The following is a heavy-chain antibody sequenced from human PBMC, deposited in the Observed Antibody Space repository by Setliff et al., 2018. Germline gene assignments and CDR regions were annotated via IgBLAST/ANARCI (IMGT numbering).Heavy chain of an antibody. D-gene: IGHD1-1*01. CDR1: GYTFTSYV. Sequence: SVKVSCKASGYTFTSYVINWVRQAPGQGLEWMGGIIPMYGAGNHAPKFQGRLTITADEATSIAYMELSSLRSEDTAVYYCANSQRWRQLDHWGQGTLVTVSS. CDR2: IIPMYGAG. V-gene: IGHV1-69*13. J-gene: IGHJ4*02. CDR3: ANSQRWRQLDH.